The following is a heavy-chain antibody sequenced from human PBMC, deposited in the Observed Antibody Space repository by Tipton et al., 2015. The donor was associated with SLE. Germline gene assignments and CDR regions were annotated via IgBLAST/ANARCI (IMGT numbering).Heavy chain of an antibody. V-gene: IGHV4-59*04. CDR3: AKVTVFGVAVFGYNWFDP. CDR2: IYYSGST. J-gene: IGHJ5*02. Sequence: TLSLTCTVSGGSISSHYWSWIRQPPGKGLEWIGYIYYSGSTYYNPSLKSRVTISVDTSKNQFSLKLSSVTAADTAVYYCAKVTVFGVAVFGYNWFDPWGQGTLVTVAS. CDR1: GGSISSHY. D-gene: IGHD3-3*01.